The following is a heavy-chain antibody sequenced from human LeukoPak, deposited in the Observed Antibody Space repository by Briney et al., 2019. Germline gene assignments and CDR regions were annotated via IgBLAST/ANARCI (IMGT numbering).Heavy chain of an antibody. CDR1: GGTLNSHI. CDR3: TRVNLRGSQYNWFDP. D-gene: IGHD1-26*01. V-gene: IGHV1-69*08. J-gene: IGHJ5*02. CDR2: ITPIIDTA. Sequence: ASVKVSCKTSGGTLNSHIFSWVRQAPGQGLEWMGKITPIIDTAKYSQKFQVRVTITADKSTTTVYMELSSLKSGDTAVYYCTRVNLRGSQYNWFDPWGQGTLVTVSS.